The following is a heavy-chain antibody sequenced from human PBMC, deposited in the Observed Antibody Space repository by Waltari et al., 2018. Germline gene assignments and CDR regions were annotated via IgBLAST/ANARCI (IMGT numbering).Heavy chain of an antibody. J-gene: IGHJ4*02. CDR3: ARGLELGFGFDY. V-gene: IGHV3-53*04. D-gene: IGHD1-7*01. CDR1: GFTVRSDY. CDR2: IYSGGST. Sequence: EVQLVESGGGLVQPGGSLRLSCAASGFTVRSDYMRWVRQAPGKGLEWVSVIYSGGSTYYADSVKGRFTISRHNSKNTLYLQMNSLRAEDTAVYYCARGLELGFGFDYWGQGTLVTVSS.